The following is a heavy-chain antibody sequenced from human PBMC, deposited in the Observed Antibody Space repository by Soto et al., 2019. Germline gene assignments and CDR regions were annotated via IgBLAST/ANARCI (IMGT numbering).Heavy chain of an antibody. J-gene: IGHJ6*03. Sequence: ASVKVSCKASGYTFTRYDINWVRHATGQGLEWMGWMNPNSGNTGYAQKFQGRVTMTRNTSISTAYMELSSLRSEDTAVYYCARGSRDYTRYYYHYHLAVWGQRTTVPVSS. CDR3: ARGSRDYTRYYYHYHLAV. V-gene: IGHV1-8*01. D-gene: IGHD4-17*01. CDR2: MNPNSGNT. CDR1: GYTFTRYD.